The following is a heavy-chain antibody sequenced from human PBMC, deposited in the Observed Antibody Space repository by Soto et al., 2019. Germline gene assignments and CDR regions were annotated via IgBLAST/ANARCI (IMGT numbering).Heavy chain of an antibody. CDR2: IKSKTDGGTT. J-gene: IGHJ4*02. D-gene: IGHD3-9*01. V-gene: IGHV3-15*07. Sequence: GGSLRLSCAASGFTFSNAWMNWVRQAPGKGLEWVGRIKSKTDGGTTDYAAPVKGRFTISRDDSKNTLYLQMNSLKTEDTAVYYCTTAPSHEGLRYFDWPENDYWGQGTLVTVSS. CDR3: TTAPSHEGLRYFDWPENDY. CDR1: GFTFSNAW.